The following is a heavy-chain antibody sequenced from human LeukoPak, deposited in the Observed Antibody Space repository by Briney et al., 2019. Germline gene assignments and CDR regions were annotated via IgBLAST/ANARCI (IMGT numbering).Heavy chain of an antibody. Sequence: PGGSLRLSAAASGFTFSRLGMTWVRQTPGGGLEWVASVRDDGREKSYADSVKGRFTISRDNAENSLFLQMTGLRVEDTAVYYCARGGSDSSRYWVYWGQGTLVTVSS. CDR1: GFTFSRLG. D-gene: IGHD6-25*01. V-gene: IGHV3-7*01. CDR3: ARGGSDSSRYWVY. J-gene: IGHJ4*02. CDR2: VRDDGREK.